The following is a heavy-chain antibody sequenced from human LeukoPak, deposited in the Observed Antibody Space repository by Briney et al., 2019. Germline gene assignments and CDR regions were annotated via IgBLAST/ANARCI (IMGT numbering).Heavy chain of an antibody. D-gene: IGHD1-26*01. CDR2: IYHSGST. V-gene: IGHV4-30-2*01. J-gene: IGHJ3*01. CDR1: GGSISSGGYY. CDR3: AKDSGSFPS. Sequence: PSEILSLTRTVSGGSISSGGYYWSWIRQPPGKGLEWIGYIYHSGSTYYNPSLKSRVTISVDRSKNQFSLKLSSVTAADTAVYYCAKDSGSFPSWGQGTMVTVSS.